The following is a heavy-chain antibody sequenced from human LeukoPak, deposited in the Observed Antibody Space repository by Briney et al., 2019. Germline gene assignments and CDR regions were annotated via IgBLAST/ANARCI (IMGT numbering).Heavy chain of an antibody. CDR3: AKQSAGSSTWYSLHFDY. CDR2: INSGGST. CDR1: GFTFSSYA. Sequence: GGSLRLSCAASGFTFSSYAMSWVRQAPGKGLEWVSVINSGGSTYYADSVKGRFTISRDNSKNTLYLQMDSLRAEDTAVYFCAKQSAGSSTWYSLHFDYWGQGTLVTVSS. J-gene: IGHJ4*02. V-gene: IGHV3-23*01. D-gene: IGHD2-2*01.